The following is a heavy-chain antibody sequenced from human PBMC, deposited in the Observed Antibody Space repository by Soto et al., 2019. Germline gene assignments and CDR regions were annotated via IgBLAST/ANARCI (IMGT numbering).Heavy chain of an antibody. CDR1: GFTFSSYA. V-gene: IGHV3-23*01. Sequence: EVQLLESGGGLVQPGGSLRLSCAASGFTFSSYAMSWVRQAPGKGLEWVSAISGSGGSTYYADSVKGRFTISRDNSKNTQYLQMNSLRAEDTAVYYCAKPGIAAAGTSIRWFDPWGQGTLVTVSS. D-gene: IGHD6-13*01. CDR3: AKPGIAAAGTSIRWFDP. J-gene: IGHJ5*02. CDR2: ISGSGGST.